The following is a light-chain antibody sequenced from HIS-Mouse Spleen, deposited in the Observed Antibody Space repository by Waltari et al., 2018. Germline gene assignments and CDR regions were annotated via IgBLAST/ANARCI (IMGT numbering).Light chain of an antibody. CDR1: NIGSKS. J-gene: IGLJ2*01. CDR2: ADS. CDR3: QVWDSSSDHVV. Sequence: SYVLTQPPSVSVAPGKTARITCGGNNIGSKSVHWYQQKPGQAPVLAVYADSDRPSGIPGRFSGSNTGKTATLTSSRVEAGDEADYYCQVWDSSSDHVVFGGGTKLTVL. V-gene: IGLV3-21*03.